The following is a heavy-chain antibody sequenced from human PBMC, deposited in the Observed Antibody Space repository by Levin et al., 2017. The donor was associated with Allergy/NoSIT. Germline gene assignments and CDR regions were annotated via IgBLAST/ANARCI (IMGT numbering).Heavy chain of an antibody. CDR1: GGTFSSYA. Sequence: SVKVSCKASGGTFSSYAVSWVRQAPGKGLEWMGGIIPLSGTTNYAQIFQGRVTITADDSTTTAYMELSSLRPEDTAVYYCARDWGEGHGYYYGMDVWGQGTTVTVSS. D-gene: IGHD3-16*01. V-gene: IGHV1-69*13. J-gene: IGHJ6*02. CDR3: ARDWGEGHGYYYGMDV. CDR2: IIPLSGTT.